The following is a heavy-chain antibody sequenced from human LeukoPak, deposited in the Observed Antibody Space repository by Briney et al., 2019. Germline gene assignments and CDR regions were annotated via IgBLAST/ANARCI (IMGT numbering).Heavy chain of an antibody. CDR2: ITSSSNYI. D-gene: IGHD3-10*01. CDR3: ARDCWDYGSGSYCGIDY. J-gene: IGHJ4*02. V-gene: IGHV3-21*03. CDR1: GFTFSSYN. Sequence: GGSLRLSCAASGFTFSSYNTNWVRQAPGKGLEWVSSITSSSNYIYYADSVKGRFTISRDNAKNSLYLQMNSLRAKDTTVYYCARDCWDYGSGSYCGIDYWGQGTLVTVSS.